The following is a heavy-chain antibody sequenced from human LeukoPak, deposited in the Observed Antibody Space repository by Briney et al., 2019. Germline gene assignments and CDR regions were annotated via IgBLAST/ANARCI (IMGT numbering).Heavy chain of an antibody. CDR2: IYHSGST. J-gene: IGHJ5*02. CDR1: GGSISSGGYS. V-gene: IGHV4-30-2*01. Sequence: SETLSLTCAVSGGSISSGGYSWSWIRQPPGKGLEWIGYIYHSGSTYYNPSLKSRVTISVDRSKNQFSLKLSSVTAADTAVYYCARLYYDFWSGYYTGWFDPWGQGTLVTVSS. D-gene: IGHD3-3*01. CDR3: ARLYYDFWSGYYTGWFDP.